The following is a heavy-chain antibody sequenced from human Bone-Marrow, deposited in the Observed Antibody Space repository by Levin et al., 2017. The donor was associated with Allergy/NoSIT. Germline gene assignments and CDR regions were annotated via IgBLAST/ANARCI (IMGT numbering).Heavy chain of an antibody. J-gene: IGHJ5*02. CDR1: GGSFTGYY. V-gene: IGHV4-34*01. D-gene: IGHD2-15*01. Sequence: PSETLSLTCAVYGGSFTGYYWGWIRQRPGKGLEWIGEINQSGTTNYNPSLESGVTISLDTSTQFSLRLRSVTAADTAMYYCARRKDIVVIFGPRQDHWFDPWGQGTLVTVSS. CDR3: ARRKDIVVIFGPRQDHWFDP. CDR2: INQSGTT.